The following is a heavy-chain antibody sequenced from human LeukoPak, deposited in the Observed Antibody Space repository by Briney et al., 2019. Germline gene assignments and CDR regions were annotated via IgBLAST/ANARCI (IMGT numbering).Heavy chain of an antibody. CDR1: GFTFSNYW. Sequence: GGSLRLSCVASGFTFSNYWMHWVRQPPGKGLVWVSRIYVDGRTTNYADSVKGRFTISSDNAKNTVYLEMNSLSVEDTATYYCIRDFRSADLWGQGTLVTVTS. V-gene: IGHV3-74*01. CDR2: IYVDGRTT. J-gene: IGHJ5*02. CDR3: IRDFRSADL.